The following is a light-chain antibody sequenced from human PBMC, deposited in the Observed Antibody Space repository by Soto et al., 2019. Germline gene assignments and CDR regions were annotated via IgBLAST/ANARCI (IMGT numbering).Light chain of an antibody. CDR2: GAS. J-gene: IGKJ4*01. CDR3: HQYDSSPLT. CDR1: QSVSSSY. V-gene: IGKV3-20*01. Sequence: EIVLTQSPGTLSLSPGEIATLSCRASQSVSSSYLAWYQQKPGQAPRLLIYGASSRATGIPDRFSGSGSGTDFTLTISRLEPEDFAVYYCHQYDSSPLTLGGGTKVEIK.